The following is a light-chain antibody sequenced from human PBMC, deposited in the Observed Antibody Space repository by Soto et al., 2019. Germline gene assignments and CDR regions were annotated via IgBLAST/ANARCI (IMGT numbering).Light chain of an antibody. Sequence: EIVLTQYPATLSLSPGERSTLSCMASQSVSSYLAWYQQKPGQAPRLLIYDAYNRATGIPARFSGSGSGTDFTLTISSLEPEDFAVYYCQQRSNWPITFGQGTRLEIK. J-gene: IGKJ5*01. V-gene: IGKV3-11*01. CDR1: QSVSSY. CDR3: QQRSNWPIT. CDR2: DAY.